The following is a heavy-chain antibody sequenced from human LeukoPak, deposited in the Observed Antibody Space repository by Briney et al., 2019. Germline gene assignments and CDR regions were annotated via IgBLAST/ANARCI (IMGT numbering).Heavy chain of an antibody. D-gene: IGHD3-22*01. Sequence: SGGSLRLSCAVSGFTFTDYWMNWVRQAPGKGLEWVASIRQDGGEKSYVDSVKGRFTISRDNTKKSLYLQINSLRAEDTAVYYCARGGYYDSSGYYSWDIFQHWGQGTLVTVSS. CDR2: IRQDGGEK. J-gene: IGHJ1*01. CDR3: ARGGYYDSSGYYSWDIFQH. V-gene: IGHV3-7*01. CDR1: GFTFTDYW.